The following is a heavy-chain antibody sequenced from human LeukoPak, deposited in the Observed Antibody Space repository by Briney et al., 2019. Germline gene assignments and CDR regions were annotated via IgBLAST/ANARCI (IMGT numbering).Heavy chain of an antibody. CDR2: IYHSGST. CDR3: ARGAAAPGFDY. Sequence: SETLSLTCAVSGGSISSGGYSWSWIRQPPGKGLEWIGYIYHSGSTYYNPSLKSRVTISVDRSKNQFSLKLSSVTAADTAVYYCARGAAAPGFDYWGQGTLVTVSS. D-gene: IGHD6-13*01. CDR1: GGSISSGGYS. J-gene: IGHJ4*02. V-gene: IGHV4-30-2*01.